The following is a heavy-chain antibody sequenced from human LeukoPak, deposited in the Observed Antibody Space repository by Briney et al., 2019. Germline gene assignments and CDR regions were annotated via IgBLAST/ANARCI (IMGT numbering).Heavy chain of an antibody. J-gene: IGHJ5*02. CDR2: FDPEDGET. D-gene: IGHD2-15*01. Sequence: ASVKVSCKVSGYTLTELSMHWVRQAPGKGLEWMGGFDPEDGETIYAQKFQGRLTMTEDTSTDTAYMELSSLRSEDTAVYYCATAGFCSGGSCYSFPFDPWGQGTLVTVSS. V-gene: IGHV1-24*01. CDR1: GYTLTELS. CDR3: ATAGFCSGGSCYSFPFDP.